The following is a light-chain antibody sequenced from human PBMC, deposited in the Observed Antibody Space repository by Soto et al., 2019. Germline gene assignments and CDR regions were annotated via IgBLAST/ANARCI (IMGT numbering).Light chain of an antibody. V-gene: IGKV1-12*01. CDR3: QQAHRFPLT. J-gene: IGKJ5*01. CDR1: QVIIRW. Sequence: DIQMTQSPSSVSASVGDIFTIPCRASQVIIRWLAWYQQKPGKAPKLLIYATSSLQSGVPSRFSASGSGADFTLTISSLQPEDFATYYCQQAHRFPLTFGQGTRLEIK. CDR2: ATS.